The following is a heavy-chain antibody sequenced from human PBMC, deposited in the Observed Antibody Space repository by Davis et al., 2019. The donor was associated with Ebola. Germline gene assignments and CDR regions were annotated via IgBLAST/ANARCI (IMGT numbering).Heavy chain of an antibody. V-gene: IGHV3-33*01. CDR1: GFTFSSYG. CDR3: ARSGLSFGVVKYHYGMDV. J-gene: IGHJ6*04. Sequence: GGSLRLSCAASGFTFSSYGMHWVRQAPGKGLEWVAVIWYDGSNKYYADSVKGRFTISRDNSKKTMYLQMNSLRAEDTAVYYCARSGLSFGVVKYHYGMDVWGKGTTVTVFS. D-gene: IGHD3-3*01. CDR2: IWYDGSNK.